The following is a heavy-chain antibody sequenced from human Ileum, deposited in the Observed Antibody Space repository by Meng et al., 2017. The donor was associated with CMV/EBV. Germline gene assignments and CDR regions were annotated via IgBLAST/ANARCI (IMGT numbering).Heavy chain of an antibody. Sequence: ASVKVSCKTSGYDFSDYGISWVRQAPGQGLEWIGWVSSYTDNTKYAPKFQGRVTMTADASTTTAHLELRSLRSDDTAVHYCARKQWEPDYWGQGTLVTVSS. J-gene: IGHJ4*02. CDR2: VSSYTDNT. CDR1: GYDFSDYG. D-gene: IGHD1-26*01. CDR3: ARKQWEPDY. V-gene: IGHV1-18*01.